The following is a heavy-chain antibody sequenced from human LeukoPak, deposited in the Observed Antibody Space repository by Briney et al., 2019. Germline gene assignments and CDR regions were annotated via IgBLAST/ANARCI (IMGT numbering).Heavy chain of an antibody. V-gene: IGHV4-39*01. D-gene: IGHD4-11*01. Sequence: WVRQAPGKGVEWIGSIYYSGSTYYNPPLKSRVTISVDTSQSHISLMLRSVTAADTAVYYGARQISKNLIDYWGQGTLVTVSS. CDR3: ARQISKNLIDY. CDR2: IYYSGST. J-gene: IGHJ4*02.